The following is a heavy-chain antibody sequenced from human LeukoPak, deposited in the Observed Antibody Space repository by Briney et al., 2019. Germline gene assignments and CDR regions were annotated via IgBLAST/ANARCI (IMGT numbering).Heavy chain of an antibody. Sequence: GGSLRLSCAASGFTFSNYAMSWVRQAPGKGLEWVSGISDSGDTTYHADSVKGRFTISRDNSKNTLYLQMNSLRAEDTAVYYCANSGSYYWDAFDYWGQGTLVTVSS. D-gene: IGHD1-26*01. CDR3: ANSGSYYWDAFDY. V-gene: IGHV3-23*01. J-gene: IGHJ4*02. CDR1: GFTFSNYA. CDR2: ISDSGDTT.